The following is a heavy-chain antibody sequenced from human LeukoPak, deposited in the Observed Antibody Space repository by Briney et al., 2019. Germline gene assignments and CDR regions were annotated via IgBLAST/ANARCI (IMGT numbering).Heavy chain of an antibody. D-gene: IGHD6-6*01. V-gene: IGHV1-69*13. CDR3: ARARIAARPNWFDP. Sequence: EASVKVSCKASGYTFTSYAMHWARQAPGQGLEWMGGIIPIFGTANYAQKFQGRVTITADESTSTAYMELSSLRSEDTAVYYCARARIAARPNWFDPWGQGTLVTVSS. CDR1: GYTFTSYA. J-gene: IGHJ5*02. CDR2: IIPIFGTA.